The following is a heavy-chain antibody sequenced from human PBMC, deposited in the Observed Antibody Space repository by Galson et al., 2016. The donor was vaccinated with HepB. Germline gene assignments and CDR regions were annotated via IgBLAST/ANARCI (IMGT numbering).Heavy chain of an antibody. CDR3: ARPSPYYYGSGSPFDP. D-gene: IGHD3-10*01. CDR1: GFSLGTSGMC. Sequence: PALVKPTQTLTLTCTFSGFSLGTSGMCVSWIRQPPGKALEWLAFIDWDDDKYYSTSLKTRLTISKDASNNQVVLTMTNMDPADTATYYCARPSPYYYGSGSPFDPWGQGTLVTVSS. CDR2: IDWDDDK. J-gene: IGHJ5*02. V-gene: IGHV2-70*01.